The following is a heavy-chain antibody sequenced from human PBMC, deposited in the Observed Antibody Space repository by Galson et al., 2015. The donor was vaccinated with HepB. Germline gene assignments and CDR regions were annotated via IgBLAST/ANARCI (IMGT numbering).Heavy chain of an antibody. CDR1: GFPFSNYA. D-gene: IGHD2/OR15-2a*01. Sequence: SLRLSCAASGFPFSNYAMSWVRQAPGKGLEWVSAISGGGGGTYYADSVEGRFSISRDNSKNTLYLQMNSLRAEDTAVYYCAKVYLSYYFDYWGQGTLVTVSS. CDR2: ISGGGGGT. V-gene: IGHV3-23*01. J-gene: IGHJ4*02. CDR3: AKVYLSYYFDY.